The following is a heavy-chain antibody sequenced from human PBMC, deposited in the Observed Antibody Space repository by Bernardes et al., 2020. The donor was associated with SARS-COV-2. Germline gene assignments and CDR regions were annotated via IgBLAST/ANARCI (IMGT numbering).Heavy chain of an antibody. Sequence: GSLRLSCAASGFTFSSYAMSWVRQAPGKGLEWVSAISGSGGSTNHADSVKGRFTISRDNSKNTLYLQMNSLRAEDTAVYYCAKNSYDSSGYYLYYFDYWGQGTLVTVSS. J-gene: IGHJ4*02. D-gene: IGHD3-22*01. CDR1: GFTFSSYA. V-gene: IGHV3-23*01. CDR2: ISGSGGST. CDR3: AKNSYDSSGYYLYYFDY.